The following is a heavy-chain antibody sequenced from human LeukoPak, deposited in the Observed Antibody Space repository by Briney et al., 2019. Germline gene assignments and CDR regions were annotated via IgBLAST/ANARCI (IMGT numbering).Heavy chain of an antibody. CDR2: ISPNGVIT. D-gene: IGHD5-24*01. CDR1: RFTFSSYS. J-gene: IGHJ4*02. V-gene: IGHV3-23*01. Sequence: PGGSLRLSCAASRFTFSSYSMNWVRQAPGKGLEWVSGISPNGVITYYADSVKGRFTISRDNSKGTVYLQMNSLRPEDTAVYYCAKDDAWLQYGNWGRGTLVTVSS. CDR3: AKDDAWLQYGN.